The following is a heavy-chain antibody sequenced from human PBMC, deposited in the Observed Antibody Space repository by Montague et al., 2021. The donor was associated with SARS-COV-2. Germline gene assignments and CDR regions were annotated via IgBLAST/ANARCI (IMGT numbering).Heavy chain of an antibody. CDR3: ARVGRQQLVRSSGMDV. CDR1: GGSISSSSYY. Sequence: SETRSLTCTVSGGSISSSSYYWGWIRQPPGKGLEWIGSIYYSGSTYYNPSLKSRVTISVDTSKNQFSLKLSSVTAADTAVYYCARVGRQQLVRSSGMDVWGQGTTVTVSS. V-gene: IGHV4-39*07. J-gene: IGHJ6*02. CDR2: IYYSGST. D-gene: IGHD6-13*01.